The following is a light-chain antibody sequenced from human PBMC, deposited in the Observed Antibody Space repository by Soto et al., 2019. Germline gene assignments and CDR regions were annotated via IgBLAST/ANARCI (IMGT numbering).Light chain of an antibody. CDR3: QHNNNWPA. V-gene: IGKV3-15*01. J-gene: IGKJ1*01. Sequence: EFVLTQSPGTLSLSPGERPTLSCIASQSVSSCYLSWHQQSHGQAPILLIYGACTRATRIPASFSGSGSETALTITISRLQDDDVAVYYWQHNNNWPAFGQGTKVDIK. CDR1: QSVSSCY. CDR2: GAC.